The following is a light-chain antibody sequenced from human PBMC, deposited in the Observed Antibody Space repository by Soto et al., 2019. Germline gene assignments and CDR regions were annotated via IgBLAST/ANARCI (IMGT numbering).Light chain of an antibody. V-gene: IGKV3-15*01. Sequence: EIVMTQSPATLSVSPGERGTISCRASQSVSSNLAWYQQKPGQAPRLLIYGASTRATGIPARFSGSGSGTEFTLTISRLQYEDFAVYYCQQYNNWWTFGQGTKVEIK. J-gene: IGKJ1*01. CDR2: GAS. CDR1: QSVSSN. CDR3: QQYNNWWT.